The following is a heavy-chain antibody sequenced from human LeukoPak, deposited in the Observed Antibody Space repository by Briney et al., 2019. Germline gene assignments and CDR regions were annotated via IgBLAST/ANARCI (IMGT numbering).Heavy chain of an antibody. D-gene: IGHD5-12*01. V-gene: IGHV4-34*01. CDR3: ARGKATITPTFKYYYYYMDV. CDR1: GGSFSGYY. J-gene: IGHJ6*03. CDR2: INHSGST. Sequence: SETLSLTCAVYGGSFSGYYWSWILQPPGKGLEWIGEINHSGSTNYNPSLKSRVTISVDTSKNQFSLKLSSVTAADTAVYYCARGKATITPTFKYYYYYMDVWGKGTTVTVSS.